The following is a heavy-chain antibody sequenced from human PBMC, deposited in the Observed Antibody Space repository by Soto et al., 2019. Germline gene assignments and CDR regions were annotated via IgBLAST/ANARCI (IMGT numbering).Heavy chain of an antibody. CDR2: IYDGGRT. CDR1: GGAISTVDYW. D-gene: IGHD7-27*01. J-gene: IGHJ4*02. Sequence: QVQLQESGPGLVKPSQTLSLTCTVSGGAISTVDYWWSWIRQSPDMGLEWIGHIYDGGRTYNHPSLERRVTMSVDTSRSQLSLALSAVSAADTAVYYCARGPSGDKVDSWGQGTLVTVSS. V-gene: IGHV4-30-4*01. CDR3: ARGPSGDKVDS.